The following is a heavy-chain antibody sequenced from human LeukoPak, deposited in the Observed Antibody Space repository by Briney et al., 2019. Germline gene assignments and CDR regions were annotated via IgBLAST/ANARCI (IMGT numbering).Heavy chain of an antibody. CDR1: GGSISSYY. Sequence: SETLSLTCTVSGGSISSYYWSWIRQPPGKGLEWIGYIYYSGSTNYNPSLKSRVTISVDTSKNQFSLKLSSVTAADTAVYYCARAVSGYPDAFDIWGQGTMVTVSS. V-gene: IGHV4-59*01. D-gene: IGHD5-12*01. J-gene: IGHJ3*02. CDR2: IYYSGST. CDR3: ARAVSGYPDAFDI.